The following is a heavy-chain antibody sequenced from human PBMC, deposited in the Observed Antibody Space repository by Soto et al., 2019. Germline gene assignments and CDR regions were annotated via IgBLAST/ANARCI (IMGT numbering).Heavy chain of an antibody. D-gene: IGHD3-22*01. CDR1: GGIFGSHG. Sequence: QVQVIQSEAEVKKPGSSVRVSCTASGGIFGSHGFSWVRQAPGQRLEWVGGFIPIFRTLTYTEKFQARVRIAPDESTNTVYLDLSSLTSEDTAVYYCVRDRRIYYSDPHDEFVASDYEVWGQGTMVSVSS. V-gene: IGHV1-69*01. J-gene: IGHJ3*01. CDR3: VRDRRIYYSDPHDEFVASDYEV. CDR2: FIPIFRTL.